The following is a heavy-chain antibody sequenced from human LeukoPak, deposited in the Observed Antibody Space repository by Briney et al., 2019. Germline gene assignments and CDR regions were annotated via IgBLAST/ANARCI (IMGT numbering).Heavy chain of an antibody. CDR1: GFTFSSYW. CDR3: ARERSSSSWPAYYMDV. V-gene: IGHV3-7*01. J-gene: IGHJ6*03. CDR2: IKQDGSEK. D-gene: IGHD6-13*01. Sequence: GGSLRLSCAASGFTFSSYWMSWVRQAPGKGLEWVANIKQDGSEKHYVDSVKGRFTISRDNAKNSLYLQMNSLRAEDTAVYYCARERSSSSWPAYYMDVWGKGTTVTVSS.